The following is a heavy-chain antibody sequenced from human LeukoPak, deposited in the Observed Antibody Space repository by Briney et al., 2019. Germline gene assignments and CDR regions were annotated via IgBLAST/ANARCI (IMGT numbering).Heavy chain of an antibody. CDR1: GGSISSYY. CDR3: ASSDYGGRLYYFDY. CDR2: IYYSGST. D-gene: IGHD4-23*01. Sequence: SETLSLTCTVSGGSISSYYWSWIRQPPGKGLEWIGYIYYSGSTNYNPSLKSRVTISVDTSKNQFSLKLSSVTAADTAVYYCASSDYGGRLYYFDYWGQGTLVTVSS. J-gene: IGHJ4*02. V-gene: IGHV4-59*01.